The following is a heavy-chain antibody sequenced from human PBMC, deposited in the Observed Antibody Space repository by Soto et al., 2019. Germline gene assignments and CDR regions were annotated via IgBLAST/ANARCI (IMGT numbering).Heavy chain of an antibody. Sequence: EVQLEESGGGLVQPGGSLKLSCAASGFTLSDSAIHWVRQASGKGLEWVGRIRSKGNNYATTYGASLKGRFTISRDDPKNMAYLQMNSLNTVDAAVYYSSRQASDFWSGKPQYYMDVWGKGTTVTVSS. D-gene: IGHD3-3*01. CDR2: IRSKGNNYAT. CDR1: GFTLSDSA. J-gene: IGHJ6*03. V-gene: IGHV3-73*01. CDR3: SRQASDFWSGKPQYYMDV.